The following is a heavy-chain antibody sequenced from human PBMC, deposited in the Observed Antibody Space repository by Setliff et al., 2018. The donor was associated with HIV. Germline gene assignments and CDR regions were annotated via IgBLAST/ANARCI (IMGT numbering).Heavy chain of an antibody. Sequence: ASVKVSCKASGGTFSGYAISWVRQAPGQGLEWMGRIIPNSGGTNFARNFQGRVTMTTDTSTSTAYMELRSLRSDDTAVYYCARERRGFDYWGQGTLVTVSS. J-gene: IGHJ4*02. V-gene: IGHV1-18*01. CDR3: ARERRGFDY. CDR1: GGTFSGYA. CDR2: IIPNSGGT.